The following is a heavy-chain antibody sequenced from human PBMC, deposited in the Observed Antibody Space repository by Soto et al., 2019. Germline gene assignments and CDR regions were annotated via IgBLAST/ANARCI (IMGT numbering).Heavy chain of an antibody. CDR1: GYSFTSYW. CDR2: IYPGDSDT. CDR3: ARAAYCSGGSCSNYYYYYGMDV. J-gene: IGHJ6*02. D-gene: IGHD2-15*01. Sequence: GESLKISCKGSGYSFTSYWIGWVRQMPGKGLEWMGIIYPGDSDTRYSPSFQGQVTISADKSISTAYLQWSSLKASDTAMYYCARAAYCSGGSCSNYYYYYGMDVWGQGTTVTVSS. V-gene: IGHV5-51*01.